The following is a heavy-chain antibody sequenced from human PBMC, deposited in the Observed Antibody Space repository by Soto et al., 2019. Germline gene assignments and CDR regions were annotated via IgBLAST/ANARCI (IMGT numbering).Heavy chain of an antibody. J-gene: IGHJ6*03. CDR2: IRSKAYGGTT. V-gene: IGHV3-49*04. Sequence: SLSLSCTASGFTFGDYAMSWVRQSPGKGLEWVGFIRSKAYGGTTEYAASVKGRFTISRDDSKSIAYLQMNSLKTEDTAVYYCTRDLTYSSSYMDVWGQGTTVTVSS. D-gene: IGHD6-6*01. CDR3: TRDLTYSSSYMDV. CDR1: GFTFGDYA.